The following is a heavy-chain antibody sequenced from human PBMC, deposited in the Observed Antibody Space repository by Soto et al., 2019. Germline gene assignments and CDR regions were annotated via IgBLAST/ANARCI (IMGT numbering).Heavy chain of an antibody. D-gene: IGHD2-8*02. CDR3: AKGPGLVASSGSPDS. V-gene: IGHV3-9*01. CDR1: GFTFDDFA. Sequence: EVQLVESGGGLVQPGRSLRLSCAASGFTFDDFAMHWVRQPPGKGLEWVSGISWNSASIVNADSVKGRFTISRDNAKNSLYLQLDSLGVEDTAFYYCAKGPGLVASSGSPDSWGQGTLVSVSS. J-gene: IGHJ4*02. CDR2: ISWNSASI.